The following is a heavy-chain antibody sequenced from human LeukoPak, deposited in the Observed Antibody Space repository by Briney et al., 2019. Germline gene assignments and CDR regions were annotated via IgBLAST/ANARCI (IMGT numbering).Heavy chain of an antibody. CDR3: ARSTSSSGYDFSVRI. J-gene: IGHJ4*02. Sequence: GASVKVSCKASGYTFSNYYMHWVRQAPGQGLEWMGVINPSGGSTRYPQNFQDRITMTRDTSTSTVYMDLSSLRSEDTAVYYCARSTSSSGYDFSVRIWGQGTLVTVSS. V-gene: IGHV1-46*01. CDR1: GYTFSNYY. D-gene: IGHD5-12*01. CDR2: INPSGGST.